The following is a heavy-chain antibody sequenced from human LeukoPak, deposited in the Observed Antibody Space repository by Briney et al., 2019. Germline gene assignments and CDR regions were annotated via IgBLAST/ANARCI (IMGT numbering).Heavy chain of an antibody. V-gene: IGHV1-2*02. CDR1: GYTFTGYY. J-gene: IGHJ6*03. CDR3: ARMISVVVPAASYRGYYYYMDV. D-gene: IGHD2-2*01. CDR2: INPNSGGT. Sequence: ASVKVSCKASGYTFTGYYMHWVRQAPGQGLEWMGWINPNSGGTNYAQKFQGRVTMTSDTSISTAYMELSRLRSDDTAVYYCARMISVVVPAASYRGYYYYMDVWGKGTTVTVSS.